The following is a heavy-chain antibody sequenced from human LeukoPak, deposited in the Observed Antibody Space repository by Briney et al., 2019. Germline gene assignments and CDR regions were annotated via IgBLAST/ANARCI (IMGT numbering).Heavy chain of an antibody. D-gene: IGHD2-2*01. J-gene: IGHJ5*02. CDR3: ATHSVDIVVVPAAKGDVYNWFDP. CDR1: GFSFSSYG. Sequence: GGSLRLSCAASGFSFSSYGMHWVRQAPGKGLEWVAVISYDGSNEYYADSAKGRFTISRDNSKNTLYLQMNSLRAEDTAVYYCATHSVDIVVVPAAKGDVYNWFDPWGQGTLVTVSS. V-gene: IGHV3-30*03. CDR2: ISYDGSNE.